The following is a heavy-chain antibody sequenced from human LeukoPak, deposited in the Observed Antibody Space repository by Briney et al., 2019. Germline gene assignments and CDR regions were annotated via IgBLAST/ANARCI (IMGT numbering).Heavy chain of an antibody. V-gene: IGHV3-21*01. CDR3: ARDKPGIAAPDV. CDR1: GFTFSSYT. D-gene: IGHD6-13*01. Sequence: GGSLRLSCAASGFTFSSYTINWVRQAPGKGLEWVSSIVTGRDVNYADSVKGRFTISGDSAKNSLYPQMNSLRAEDAAVYYCARDKPGIAAPDVWGKGTTVTVSS. J-gene: IGHJ6*04. CDR2: IVTGRDV.